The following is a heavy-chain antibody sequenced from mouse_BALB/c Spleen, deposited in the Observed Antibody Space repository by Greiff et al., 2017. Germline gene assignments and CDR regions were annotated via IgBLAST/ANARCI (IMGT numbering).Heavy chain of an antibody. V-gene: IGHV2-9*02. CDR3: ARVMITTDYFDY. Sequence: VKVVESGPGLVAPSQSLSITCTVSGFSLTSYGVHWVRQPPGKGLEWLGVIWAGGSTNYNSALMSRLSISKDNSKSQVFLKMNSLQTDDTAMYYCARVMITTDYFDYWGQGTTLTVSS. J-gene: IGHJ2*01. CDR2: IWAGGST. D-gene: IGHD2-4*01. CDR1: GFSLTSYG.